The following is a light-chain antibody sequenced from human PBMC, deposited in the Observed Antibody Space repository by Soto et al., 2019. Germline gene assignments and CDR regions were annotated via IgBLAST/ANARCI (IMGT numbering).Light chain of an antibody. CDR2: DAS. CDR3: QQSDSSPFT. Sequence: DIEMTQSPSSLSSSLGERATITCRASQSISNYLNWYQQKPGKAPNRLIYDASSMVSGVPSRFSGSGSGTDFTLTISSLQSEDFSIYYCQQSDSSPFTFGQGTRLEIK. CDR1: QSISNY. J-gene: IGKJ5*01. V-gene: IGKV1-39*01.